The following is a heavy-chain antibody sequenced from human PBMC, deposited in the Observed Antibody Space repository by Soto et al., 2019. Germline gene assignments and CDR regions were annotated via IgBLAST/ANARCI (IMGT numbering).Heavy chain of an antibody. D-gene: IGHD6-19*01. Sequence: SETLSLTCTVSGSSISSSSYYWVWIRQPPGKGLEWIGSFYYSGNTYYNSSLKSRVTISGDTSENQFSLKLSSVTAADTAVYYCARQVVDGTVAGTGSFDYWGQGTLVTVSS. CDR2: FYYSGNT. J-gene: IGHJ4*02. V-gene: IGHV4-39*01. CDR1: GSSISSSSYY. CDR3: ARQVVDGTVAGTGSFDY.